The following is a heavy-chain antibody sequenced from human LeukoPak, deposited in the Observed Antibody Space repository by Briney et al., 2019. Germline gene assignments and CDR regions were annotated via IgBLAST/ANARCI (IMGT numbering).Heavy chain of an antibody. V-gene: IGHV3-23*01. J-gene: IGHJ4*02. D-gene: IGHD6-19*01. CDR3: AKLIAEAATDDY. CDR1: GFTFSRQA. Sequence: GGSLRLSCAASGFTFSRQAMSWVRQAPGKGLEWVSTISSSDGSTNYADSVKGRFTISRDNSKNTLYLQMNSLRAEDTAVYYCAKLIAEAATDDYWGQGTLVTVSS. CDR2: ISSSDGST.